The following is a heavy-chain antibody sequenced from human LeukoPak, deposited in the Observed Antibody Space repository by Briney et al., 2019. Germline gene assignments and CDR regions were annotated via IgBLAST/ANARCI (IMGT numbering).Heavy chain of an antibody. D-gene: IGHD3-22*01. CDR1: GFTFSSYG. J-gene: IGHJ3*02. V-gene: IGHV3-33*01. Sequence: PGGSLRLSCAASGFTFSSYGMHWVRQAPGKGLEWVAVIWYDGSNKYYADSVKGRFTISRDNSKNTLYLQMNSLRAEDTAVYYCARGVNYDRGAFDIWGQGTMVTVSS. CDR3: ARGVNYDRGAFDI. CDR2: IWYDGSNK.